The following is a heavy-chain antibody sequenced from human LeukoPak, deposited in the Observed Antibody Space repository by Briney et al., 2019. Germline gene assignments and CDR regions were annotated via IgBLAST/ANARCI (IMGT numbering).Heavy chain of an antibody. CDR1: GFTFSSYA. D-gene: IGHD6-19*01. Sequence: GRSLRLSCAASGFTFSSYAIHWVRQAPGKGLEWVAVISYDGNNKYYADSVKGRFTISRDNSKNTLSLQMNSLRAEDTAVYYCARELGSGRSFAFDIWGQGTMVTVSS. CDR3: ARELGSGRSFAFDI. J-gene: IGHJ3*02. V-gene: IGHV3-30-3*01. CDR2: ISYDGNNK.